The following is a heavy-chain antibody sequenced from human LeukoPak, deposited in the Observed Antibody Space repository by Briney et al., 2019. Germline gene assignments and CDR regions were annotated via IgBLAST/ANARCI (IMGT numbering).Heavy chain of an antibody. V-gene: IGHV4-59*01. CDR1: GGSTSSYY. CDR3: ARLFWSDSHSFDY. J-gene: IGHJ4*02. D-gene: IGHD3-3*01. Sequence: SETLSLTCIVSGGSTSSYYWSWIRQPPGKGLEWIGYIHYSGSTNYNPSLKSRVTISLETSKNQFSLKLSSVTAADTAVYYCARLFWSDSHSFDYWGQGTLVTVSS. CDR2: IHYSGST.